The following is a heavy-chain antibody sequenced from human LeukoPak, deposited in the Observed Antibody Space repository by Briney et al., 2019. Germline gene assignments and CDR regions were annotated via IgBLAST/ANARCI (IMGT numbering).Heavy chain of an antibody. V-gene: IGHV1-2*02. D-gene: IGHD4-23*01. CDR2: INPNSGGT. CDR1: GYTFTGYC. Sequence: ASVKVSCKASGYTFTGYCMHWVRQAPGQGLEWMGWINPNSGGTNYAQKFQGRVTMTRDTSISTAYMELSRLRSDDTAVYYCARDGGATVADYYYYGMDVWGQGTTVTVSS. CDR3: ARDGGATVADYYYYGMDV. J-gene: IGHJ6*02.